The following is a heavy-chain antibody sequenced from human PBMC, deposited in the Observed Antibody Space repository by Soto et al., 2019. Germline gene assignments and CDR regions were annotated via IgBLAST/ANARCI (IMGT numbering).Heavy chain of an antibody. CDR1: GFTLTDYG. CDR3: AKDKGPFDA. Sequence: EVQLLESGGGLVQPGGCLRLSCAASGFTLTDYGKSWVRQAPGEGLEWVSHIGGSGRNTYYADSEKGRFTISRDNPKNTVFVQMDSLRAEDKAVYYCAKDKGPFDAWGKGTLVTVSS. CDR2: IGGSGRNT. J-gene: IGHJ4*02. V-gene: IGHV3-23*01.